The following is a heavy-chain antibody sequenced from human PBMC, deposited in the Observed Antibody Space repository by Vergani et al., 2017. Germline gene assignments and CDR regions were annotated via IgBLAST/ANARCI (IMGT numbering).Heavy chain of an antibody. J-gene: IGHJ3*02. CDR2: IYYSGST. V-gene: IGHV4-31*03. D-gene: IGHD1-26*01. CDR3: ATDRYSGSYAAGAFDS. Sequence: QVQLQESGPGLVKPSQTLSLTCTVSGGSISSGGYYWSWIRQHTRKGLEWIGYIYYSGSTYYNPSLKSRVTISVDTSKNQFSLKLRSVTAADTAVYYCATDRYSGSYAAGAFDSWGKGTMFTVSS. CDR1: GGSISSGGYY.